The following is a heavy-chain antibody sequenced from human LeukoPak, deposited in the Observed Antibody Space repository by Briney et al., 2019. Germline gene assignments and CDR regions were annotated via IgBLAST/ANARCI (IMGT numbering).Heavy chain of an antibody. CDR3: AKRRLVVRGVDY. Sequence: GGSLRLSCAASGFTFSTYWMSWVRQAPGKGLEWVSAISGSGGSTYYADSVKGRFTTSRDNSKNTLYLQMNSLRAEDTAVYYCAKRRLVVRGVDYWGQGTLVTVSS. J-gene: IGHJ4*02. CDR1: GFTFSTYW. D-gene: IGHD3-10*01. V-gene: IGHV3-23*01. CDR2: ISGSGGST.